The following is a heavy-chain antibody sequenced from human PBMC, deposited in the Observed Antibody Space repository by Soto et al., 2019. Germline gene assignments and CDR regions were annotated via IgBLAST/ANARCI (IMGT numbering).Heavy chain of an antibody. CDR2: ISGSGGST. J-gene: IGHJ6*02. CDR3: AKRKGYCSSTSCYGMDV. Sequence: EVQLLESGGGLVQPGGSLRLSCAASGFTFSSYAMSWVRQAPGKGLEWVSAISGSGGSTYYADSVKGRFTISRDNSKNTLYLQMNSLRAEDTAVYYSAKRKGYCSSTSCYGMDVWGQGTTVTVSS. D-gene: IGHD2-2*01. CDR1: GFTFSSYA. V-gene: IGHV3-23*01.